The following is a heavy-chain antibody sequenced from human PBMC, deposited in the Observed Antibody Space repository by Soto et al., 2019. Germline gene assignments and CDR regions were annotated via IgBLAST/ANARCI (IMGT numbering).Heavy chain of an antibody. CDR1: GYIFTSCA. D-gene: IGHD1-1*01. J-gene: IGHJ5*02. Sequence: ASVKVSCKASGYIFTSCAMHWVRQAPGHRLEWMGWNSADNDNTRYSQKFQGRVTITSDTSASTAYLEVSSLRSEDTAVYYCTRDQSWHDLVWWFDPWGQGTLVTVSS. V-gene: IGHV1-3*01. CDR2: NSADNDNT. CDR3: TRDQSWHDLVWWFDP.